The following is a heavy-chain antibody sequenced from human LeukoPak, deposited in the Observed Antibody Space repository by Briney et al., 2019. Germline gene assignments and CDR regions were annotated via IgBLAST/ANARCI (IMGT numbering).Heavy chain of an antibody. CDR2: ISYDGSNK. Sequence: PGGSLRLSCAASGFTFSSYAMHWVRQAPGKGLEWVAVISYDGSNKYYADSVKGRFTISRDNSKNTLYLQMNSLRAEDTAVYYCAKNRGGSCYSGLDYWGQGTLVTVSS. J-gene: IGHJ4*02. V-gene: IGHV3-30-3*02. CDR3: AKNRGGSCYSGLDY. D-gene: IGHD2-15*01. CDR1: GFTFSSYA.